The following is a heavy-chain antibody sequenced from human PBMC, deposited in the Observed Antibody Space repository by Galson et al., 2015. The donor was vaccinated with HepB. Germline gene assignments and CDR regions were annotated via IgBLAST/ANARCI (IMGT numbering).Heavy chain of an antibody. CDR1: GFTFSSYG. CDR2: ISYDGSNK. J-gene: IGHJ6*03. Sequence: SLRLSCAGSGFTFSSYGMHWVRQAPGKGLEWVAVISYDGSNKYYADSVKGRFTISRDNSKNTLYLQMNSLRAEDTAVYYCAKRSKATVNTYYYYYMDVWGKGTAVTVSS. CDR3: AKRSKATVNTYYYYYMDV. D-gene: IGHD4-17*01. V-gene: IGHV3-30*18.